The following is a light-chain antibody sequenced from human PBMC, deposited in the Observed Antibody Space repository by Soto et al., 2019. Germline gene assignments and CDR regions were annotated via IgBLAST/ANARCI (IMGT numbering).Light chain of an antibody. V-gene: IGKV3-20*01. J-gene: IGKJ1*01. CDR1: QSLRSGD. CDR2: GAS. Sequence: PGERATLSCMASQSLRSGDLACYHQIPGQAPGLLIYGASSRATDIPDGFSGSGSGTDFNLTVSRLAPEDFAVYYCHQYGTSPRTFGQGTKVEIK. CDR3: HQYGTSPRT.